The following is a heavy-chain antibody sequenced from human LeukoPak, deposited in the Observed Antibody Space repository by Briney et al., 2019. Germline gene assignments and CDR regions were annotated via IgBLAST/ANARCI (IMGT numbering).Heavy chain of an antibody. D-gene: IGHD3-22*01. Sequence: PGGSLSLSCAASGFTFSSYGMHWVRQAPGKGLEWVAVIWFDGSNEYYADSVKGRFTISRDNSKNTLYLQMNSLRAEDTAVYYCAKYRETYYYDSSGLGDAFDIWGQRTVLTVSS. CDR3: AKYRETYYYDSSGLGDAFDI. V-gene: IGHV3-33*06. CDR1: GFTFSSYG. CDR2: IWFDGSNE. J-gene: IGHJ3*02.